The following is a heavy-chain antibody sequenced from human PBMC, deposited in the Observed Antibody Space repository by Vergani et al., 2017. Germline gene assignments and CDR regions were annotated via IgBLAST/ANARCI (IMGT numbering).Heavy chain of an antibody. D-gene: IGHD3-10*01. V-gene: IGHV3-48*03. CDR2: ISSSGSTI. CDR3: ARDYYGSGSTYGMDV. CDR1: GFTFSSYE. J-gene: IGHJ6*02. Sequence: EVQLVESGGGLVQPGGSLRLSCAASGFTFSSYEMNWVRQAPGKGLEWVSYISSSGSTIYYADSVKGRFTISRDNAKNSLYLQMNSLRAEATAVYYCARDYYGSGSTYGMDVWGQGTTVTVSS.